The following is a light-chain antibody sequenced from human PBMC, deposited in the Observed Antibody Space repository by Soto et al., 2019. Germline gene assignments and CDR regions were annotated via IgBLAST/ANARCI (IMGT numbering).Light chain of an antibody. Sequence: QSALTQPPSASGPPGQSVTISCTGTSSDVGGYNYVSWYQQHPGKAPKLMIYEVTKRPSGVPDRFSGSKSGNTASLTVSGLQAEDEADYYCSSYTSSSTRVFGGGTKLTVL. CDR1: SSDVGGYNY. J-gene: IGLJ3*02. V-gene: IGLV2-8*01. CDR2: EVT. CDR3: SSYTSSSTRV.